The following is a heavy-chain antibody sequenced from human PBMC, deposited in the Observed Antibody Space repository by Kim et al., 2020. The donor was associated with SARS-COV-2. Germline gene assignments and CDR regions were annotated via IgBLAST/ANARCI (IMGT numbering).Heavy chain of an antibody. V-gene: IGHV3-30*03. CDR3: ATCYDILTGYYNVKRPAGYYYGMDV. CDR2: ISYDGSNK. Sequence: GGSLRLSCAASGFTFSSYGMHWVRQAPGKGLEWVAVISYDGSNKYYADSVKGRFTISRDNSKNTLYLQMNSLRAEDTAVYYCATCYDILTGYYNVKRPAGYYYGMDVWGQGTTVTVSS. CDR1: GFTFSSYG. J-gene: IGHJ6*02. D-gene: IGHD3-9*01.